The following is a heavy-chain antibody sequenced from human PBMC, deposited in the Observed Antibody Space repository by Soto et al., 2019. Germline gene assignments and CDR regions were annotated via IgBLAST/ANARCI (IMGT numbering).Heavy chain of an antibody. CDR3: AKGHANGWYGALDY. J-gene: IGHJ4*02. CDR2: ISGSGTSA. CDR1: GFTFGIYV. D-gene: IGHD6-19*01. V-gene: IGHV3-23*01. Sequence: EMPLLESGGGLVQPGGSLRLSCAASGFTFGIYVMGWVRQAPGKGLEWVSTISGSGTSAYYADSVKGRFTFSRDNSKSMVYLQMDSLRAEDTAIYYCAKGHANGWYGALDYWGRGSLVTVSS.